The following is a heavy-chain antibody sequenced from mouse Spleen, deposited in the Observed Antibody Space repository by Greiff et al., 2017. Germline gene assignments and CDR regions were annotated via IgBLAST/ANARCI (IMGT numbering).Heavy chain of an antibody. CDR3: ARDYYDYYYYAMDY. Sequence: VQLQQSGPELVKPGASVKISCKASEHTFTDYYMNWVKQSHGKSLEWIGDINPNNGGTSYNQKFKGKATLTVDKSSSTAYMQLSSLTYEDSAVYYCARDYYDYYYYAMDYWGQGTSVTVSS. V-gene: IGHV1-26*01. J-gene: IGHJ4*01. D-gene: IGHD2-4*01. CDR1: EHTFTDYY. CDR2: INPNNGGT.